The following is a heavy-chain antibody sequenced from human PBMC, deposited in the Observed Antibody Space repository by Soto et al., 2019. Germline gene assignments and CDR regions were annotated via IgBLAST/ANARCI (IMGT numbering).Heavy chain of an antibody. Sequence: PGGSLRLYCVASGFFFTNAWMCLVRQAPGKGLGWVARIRSRTACGTTEYAAPGQGRFTISRDGSKNRLYLQMNSLQTEDTAVFCCATGWGGRTSSNAFDICGQAPLVTVS. D-gene: IGHD3-16*01. J-gene: IGHJ3*02. CDR2: IRSRTACGTT. V-gene: IGHV3-15*01. CDR3: ATGWGGRTSSNAFDI. CDR1: GFFFTNAW.